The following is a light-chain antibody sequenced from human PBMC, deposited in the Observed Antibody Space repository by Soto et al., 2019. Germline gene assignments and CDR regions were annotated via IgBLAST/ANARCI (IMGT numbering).Light chain of an antibody. J-gene: IGKJ1*01. V-gene: IGKV3D-11*01. Sequence: EVVLTQSPGTLSLSPGERASLSCRASQDVSSRDLAWYQQRPGQAPRLLIYQTSIRAAGIPARFSASGTGTDFTLTISDVQPEDFAVYYCHQRTSWTRTFGQVTKVDIX. CDR1: QDVSSRD. CDR3: HQRTSWTRT. CDR2: QTS.